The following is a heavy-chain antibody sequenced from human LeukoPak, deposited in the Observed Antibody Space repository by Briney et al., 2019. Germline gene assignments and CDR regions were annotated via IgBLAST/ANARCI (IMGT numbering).Heavy chain of an antibody. CDR3: TTGNYLH. V-gene: IGHV3-15*01. J-gene: IGHJ4*02. D-gene: IGHD5-24*01. Sequence: GGSLRLSCAASGFTFTNAWMSWVRQAPGKGLEWVGRIKSKTDGATTDYAAPVKGRFTISRDDSKNTPYLQMNSLKTEDTAVYYCTTGNYLHWGQGTLVTVSS. CDR1: GFTFTNAW. CDR2: IKSKTDGATT.